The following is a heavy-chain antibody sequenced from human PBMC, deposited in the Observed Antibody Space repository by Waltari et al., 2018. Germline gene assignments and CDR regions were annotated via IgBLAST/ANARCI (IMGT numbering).Heavy chain of an antibody. CDR3: ATDRRFREPKGLDY. CDR2: FDPEDGET. CDR1: GYTFTGDL. Sequence: QVQLVQSGAEVKKPGASVKVSCKASGYTFTGDLMHWVRQAPGQGLEWMGGFDPEDGETIYAQKFQGRVTMTEDTSTDTAYMELSSLRSEDTAVYYCATDRRFREPKGLDYWGQGTLVTVSS. D-gene: IGHD3-10*01. V-gene: IGHV1-24*01. J-gene: IGHJ4*02.